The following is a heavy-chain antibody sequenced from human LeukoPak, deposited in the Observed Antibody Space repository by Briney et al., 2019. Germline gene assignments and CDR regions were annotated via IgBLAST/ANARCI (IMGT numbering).Heavy chain of an antibody. Sequence: SETLSLTCAVSGGYISSSKWWSWVRQSPGKGLEWIGEIYHSGDTDYNPSLKSRVTISVDKSKNQFSLKLSSVTAADTAVYYCARLWDSSGYLEYWGQGTLVTVSS. J-gene: IGHJ4*02. V-gene: IGHV4-4*02. CDR2: IYHSGDT. CDR1: GGYISSSKW. CDR3: ARLWDSSGYLEY. D-gene: IGHD3-22*01.